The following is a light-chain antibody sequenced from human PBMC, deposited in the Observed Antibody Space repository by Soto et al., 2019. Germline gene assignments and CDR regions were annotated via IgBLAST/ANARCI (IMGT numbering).Light chain of an antibody. J-gene: IGKJ1*01. Sequence: EIVLTQSPGTLSFSPGERATLSCRASQSVSSNYLAWYQQKLGQAPRLLIYGASSRATGIPDRFSGSGSGTDFTLTINGLQPDDFATYYCQQYNGYRTWTFGQGTKVDIK. CDR2: GAS. CDR3: QQYNGYRTWT. V-gene: IGKV3-20*01. CDR1: QSVSSNY.